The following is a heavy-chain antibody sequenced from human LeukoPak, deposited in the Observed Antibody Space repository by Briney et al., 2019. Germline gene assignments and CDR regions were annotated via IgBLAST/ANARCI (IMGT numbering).Heavy chain of an antibody. CDR2: IYSSGST. Sequence: PSETLSLTCTVSGGSISSYYWSWIRQPPGKGLEWIGYIYSSGSTDYNPSLESRVTISVDTSKNHFSLKLRSVTAADTALYYCAREDRLWNSGSYSYAFDIWGQGTMVTVSS. V-gene: IGHV4-59*01. CDR1: GGSISSYY. J-gene: IGHJ3*02. D-gene: IGHD1-26*01. CDR3: AREDRLWNSGSYSYAFDI.